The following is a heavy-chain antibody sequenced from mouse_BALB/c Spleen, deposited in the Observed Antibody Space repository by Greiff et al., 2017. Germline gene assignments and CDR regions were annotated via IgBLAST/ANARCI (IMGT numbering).Heavy chain of an antibody. CDR1: GYAFTNYL. V-gene: IGHV1-54*01. CDR2: INPGSGGT. CDR3: ARSKYGNYPFAY. Sequence: QVQLQQSGAELVRPGTSVKVSCKASGYAFTNYLIEWVKQRPGQGLEWIGVINPGSGGTNYNEKFKGKATLTADKSSSTAYMQLSSLTSDDSAVYFCARSKYGNYPFAYWGQGTLVTVSA. D-gene: IGHD2-10*02. J-gene: IGHJ3*01.